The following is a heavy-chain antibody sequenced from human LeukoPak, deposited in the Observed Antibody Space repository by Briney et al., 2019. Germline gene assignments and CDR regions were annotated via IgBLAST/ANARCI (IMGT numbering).Heavy chain of an antibody. Sequence: ASVKVSCKASGYTFTRYYMHWVRQAPGQGLEWMGWINPNSGGTNYAQKFQGRVTMTRDTSISTAYMELSRLRSDDTAVYYCARNTALILEGQYSYGHYAFDIWGQGTMVTVSS. CDR1: GYTFTRYY. CDR3: ARNTALILEGQYSYGHYAFDI. CDR2: INPNSGGT. D-gene: IGHD5-18*01. J-gene: IGHJ3*02. V-gene: IGHV1-2*02.